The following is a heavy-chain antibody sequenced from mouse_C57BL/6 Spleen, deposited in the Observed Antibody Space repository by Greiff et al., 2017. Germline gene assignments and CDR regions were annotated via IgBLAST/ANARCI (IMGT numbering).Heavy chain of an antibody. CDR3: ARKDSNYAMDY. CDR2: IWSGGST. Sequence: VQLKESGPGLVQPSQSLSITCTVSGFSLTSYGVHWVRQSPGKGLEWLGVIWSGGSTDYNAAFISRLSISKDNSKSQVFFKMNSLQADDTAIYYCARKDSNYAMDYWGQGTSVTVSS. V-gene: IGHV2-2*01. J-gene: IGHJ4*01. D-gene: IGHD2-5*01. CDR1: GFSLTSYG.